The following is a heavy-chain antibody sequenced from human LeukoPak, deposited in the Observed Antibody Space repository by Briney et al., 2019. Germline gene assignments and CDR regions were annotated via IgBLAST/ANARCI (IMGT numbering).Heavy chain of an antibody. CDR1: GYTFTSYA. CDR2: INTNTGNP. V-gene: IGHV7-4-1*02. CDR3: ARDPWIQLWSHYNWFDP. J-gene: IGHJ5*02. Sequence: ASVKVSCKASGYTFTSYAMNRVRQAPGQGLEWMGWINTNTGNPTYAQGFTGRFVFSLDTSVSTAYLQISSLKAEDTAVYYCARDPWIQLWSHYNWFDPWGQGTLVTVSS. D-gene: IGHD5-18*01.